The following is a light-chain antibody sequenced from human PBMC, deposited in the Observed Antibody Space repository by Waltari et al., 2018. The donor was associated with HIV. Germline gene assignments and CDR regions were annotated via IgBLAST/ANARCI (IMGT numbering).Light chain of an antibody. J-gene: IGKJ3*01. CDR3: QQFKTYPLT. Sequence: DIQLTQSPSFLSASVGDRATFTSRASQGIRNSLAWYQQRPGKAPNLLIYAASTLHSGVPSRFSGSGSGTDFTLTISSLQPEDFATYYCQQFKTYPLTFGPGTKVDVK. V-gene: IGKV1-9*01. CDR2: AAS. CDR1: QGIRNS.